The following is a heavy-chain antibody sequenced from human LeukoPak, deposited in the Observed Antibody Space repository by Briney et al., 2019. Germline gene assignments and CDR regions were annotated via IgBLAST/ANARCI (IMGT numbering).Heavy chain of an antibody. D-gene: IGHD3-10*01. CDR1: GGSISSSSYY. Sequence: SETLSLTCTVSGGSISSSSYYWGWIRQPPGKGLEWIGSIYYSGSTYYNPSLKSRVTISVDTSKNQFSLKLSSVTAADTAVYYCARGFYYYYYYYMDVWGKGTTVTISS. CDR3: ARGFYYYYYYYMDV. CDR2: IYYSGST. V-gene: IGHV4-39*07. J-gene: IGHJ6*03.